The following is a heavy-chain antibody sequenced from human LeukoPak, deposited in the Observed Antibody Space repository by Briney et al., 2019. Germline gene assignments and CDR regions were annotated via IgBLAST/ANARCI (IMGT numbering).Heavy chain of an antibody. D-gene: IGHD6-13*01. J-gene: IGHJ1*01. CDR1: GFTFSSYA. CDR3: AKVDRQQLVPYEYFQH. CDR2: ISGSGGST. Sequence: QPEGSLRLSCAASGFTFSSYAMSWVRQAPGKGLEWVSAISGSGGSTYYADSVKGRFTISRDNSENTLYLQMNSLRAEDTAVYYCAKVDRQQLVPYEYFQHWGQGTLVTVSS. V-gene: IGHV3-23*01.